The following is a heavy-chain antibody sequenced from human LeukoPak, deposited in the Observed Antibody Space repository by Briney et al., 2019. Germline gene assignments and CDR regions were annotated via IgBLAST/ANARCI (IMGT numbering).Heavy chain of an antibody. D-gene: IGHD2-2*01. CDR3: ARHQVSVVPAVPFDY. J-gene: IGHJ4*02. CDR1: GGSISSSSYY. Sequence: SETLSLTCTVSGGSISSSSYYWGWIRQPPGKGLEWIGSIYYSGSTYYNPSLKSRVTISVDTSKNQFSLKLSSVTAADTAVYYCARHQVSVVPAVPFDYWGQGTLVTVSS. V-gene: IGHV4-39*01. CDR2: IYYSGST.